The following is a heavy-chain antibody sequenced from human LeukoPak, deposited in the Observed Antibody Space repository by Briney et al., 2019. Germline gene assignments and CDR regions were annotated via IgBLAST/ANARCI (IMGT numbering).Heavy chain of an antibody. J-gene: IGHJ4*02. D-gene: IGHD3-16*01. Sequence: PGGSLRLSCVASGFTFSNYWMHWVRQAPGKGLVWVSRINSDGTITNYADSVKGRFTIPRDNAKNTLYLQMNSLRAEDTAVYYCARDFGATGCWGQGTLVTVSS. V-gene: IGHV3-74*01. CDR1: GFTFSNYW. CDR2: INSDGTIT. CDR3: ARDFGATGC.